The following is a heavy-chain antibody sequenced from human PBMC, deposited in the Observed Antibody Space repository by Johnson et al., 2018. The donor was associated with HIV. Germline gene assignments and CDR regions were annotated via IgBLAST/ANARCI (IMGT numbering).Heavy chain of an antibody. J-gene: IGHJ3*02. Sequence: VQLVESGGGVVQPGRSLRLSCAASGFTFRSYAMHWVRQAPGRGLEWVAVISYDGSNRNYADSVKGRFTISRDNSKNTLNLQMNSLRAEDTAVYFCARNRITMVQMTSHDVFDIWGQGTMVTVSS. D-gene: IGHD3-10*01. CDR1: GFTFRSYA. V-gene: IGHV3-30*04. CDR3: ARNRITMVQMTSHDVFDI. CDR2: ISYDGSNR.